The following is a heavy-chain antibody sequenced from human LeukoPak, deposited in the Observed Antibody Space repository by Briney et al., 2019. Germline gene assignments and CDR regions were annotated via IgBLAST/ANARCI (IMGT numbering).Heavy chain of an antibody. CDR1: GDPISSYY. Sequence: SETLSLTCTVSGDPISSYYWSWIRQPPGKGLEWIGYIYYIGSTNYNPSLKSRVTISVDTSKNQFSLKLSSVTAADTAVYYCARDYAFDIWGQGTMVTVSS. J-gene: IGHJ3*02. CDR3: ARDYAFDI. CDR2: IYYIGST. V-gene: IGHV4-59*01.